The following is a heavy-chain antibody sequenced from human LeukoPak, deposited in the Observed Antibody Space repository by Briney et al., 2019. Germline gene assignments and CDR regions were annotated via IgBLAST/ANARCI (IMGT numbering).Heavy chain of an antibody. CDR3: GRDTDFDY. Sequence: GGSLRLSCAASGFTFSSYWMSWVRQAPGKGLEWVATIRQDGSQKYYVDSVKGRFTISRDNAKNSLYLQMNSLRAEDTAVYYCGRDTDFDYWGQGTLVTVSS. J-gene: IGHJ4*02. V-gene: IGHV3-7*01. CDR2: IRQDGSQK. CDR1: GFTFSSYW.